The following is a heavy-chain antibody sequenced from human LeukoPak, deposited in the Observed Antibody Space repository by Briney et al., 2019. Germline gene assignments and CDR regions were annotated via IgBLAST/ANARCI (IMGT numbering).Heavy chain of an antibody. CDR1: GGSISSGGYS. CDR2: IYHSGST. CDR3: ARPHSSGYLTLSYYFDY. V-gene: IGHV4-30-2*03. Sequence: PSQTLSLTCAVSGGSISSGGYSWSWIRQPPGKGLEWIGSIYHSGSTYYNPSLKSRVTISVDTSKNQFSLKLSSVTAADTAVYYCARPHSSGYLTLSYYFDYWGQGTLVTVSS. D-gene: IGHD3-22*01. J-gene: IGHJ4*02.